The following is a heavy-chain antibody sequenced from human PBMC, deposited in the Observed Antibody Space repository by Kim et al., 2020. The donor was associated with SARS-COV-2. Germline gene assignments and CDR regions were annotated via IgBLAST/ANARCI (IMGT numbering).Heavy chain of an antibody. CDR2: TYYRSKWYN. CDR1: GDSVSSNSAA. J-gene: IGHJ5*02. D-gene: IGHD6-19*01. CDR3: ARDDEAVAGTPAGSWFDP. Sequence: SQTLSLTCAISGDSVSSNSAAWNWIRQSPSRGLEWLGRTYYRSKWYNDYAVSVKSRITINPDTSKNQFSLQLNSVTPEDTAVYYCARDDEAVAGTPAGSWFDPWGQGTLVTVSS. V-gene: IGHV6-1*01.